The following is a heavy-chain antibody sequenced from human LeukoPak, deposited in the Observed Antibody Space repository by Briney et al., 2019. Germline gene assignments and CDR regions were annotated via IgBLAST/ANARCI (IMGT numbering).Heavy chain of an antibody. J-gene: IGHJ4*02. D-gene: IGHD4-17*01. CDR1: GGSISSGGYS. CDR3: ARGDSDYGDAY. CDR2: IYHSGST. Sequence: SETLSLTCAVSGGSISSGGYSWSWIRQPPGKGLEWIGYIYHSGSTYYNPSLKSRVTISVDRSKNQFSLKLSSVTAADTAVYYCARGDSDYGDAYWGQGTLVTVSS. V-gene: IGHV4-30-2*01.